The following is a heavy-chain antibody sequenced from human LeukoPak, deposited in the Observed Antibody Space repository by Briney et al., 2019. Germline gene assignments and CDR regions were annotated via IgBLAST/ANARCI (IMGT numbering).Heavy chain of an antibody. J-gene: IGHJ4*02. CDR1: GGSFSGYY. CDR3: AREGCSSTSCYQLGY. V-gene: IGHV4-34*01. D-gene: IGHD2-2*01. CDR2: INHSVST. Sequence: SETLSLTCAVYGGSFSGYYWSWIRQPPGKGLEWIGEINHSVSTNYNPSLKSRVTISVDTSKNQFSLKLSSVTAADTAVYYCAREGCSSTSCYQLGYWGQGTLVTVSS.